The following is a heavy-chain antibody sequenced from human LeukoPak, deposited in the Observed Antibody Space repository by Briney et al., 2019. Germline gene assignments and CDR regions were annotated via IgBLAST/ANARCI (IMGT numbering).Heavy chain of an antibody. CDR3: ARDGRGEMATITPLDY. CDR2: IRYDGSNK. CDR1: GFSFTTYW. Sequence: GGSLRLSCGASGFSFTTYWMGWVRQAPGKGLEWVAFIRYDGSNKYYADPVKGRFTISRDNAKNSLYLQMNSLRAEDTAVYYCARDGRGEMATITPLDYWGQGTLVTVSS. D-gene: IGHD5-24*01. J-gene: IGHJ4*02. V-gene: IGHV3-30*02.